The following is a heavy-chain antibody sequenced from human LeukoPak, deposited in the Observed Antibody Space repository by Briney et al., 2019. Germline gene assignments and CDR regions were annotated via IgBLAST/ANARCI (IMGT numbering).Heavy chain of an antibody. V-gene: IGHV1-2*02. CDR1: GYTFTSYG. D-gene: IGHD4/OR15-4a*01. CDR2: INPNSGGT. Sequence: ASVMVSCKASGYTFTSYGISWVRQAPGQGLEWMGWINPNSGGTNYAQKFQGRVTMTRDTSISTAYMELSRLRSDDTAVYYCARPLLWWPQVGYFDYWGQGTLVTVSS. CDR3: ARPLLWWPQVGYFDY. J-gene: IGHJ4*02.